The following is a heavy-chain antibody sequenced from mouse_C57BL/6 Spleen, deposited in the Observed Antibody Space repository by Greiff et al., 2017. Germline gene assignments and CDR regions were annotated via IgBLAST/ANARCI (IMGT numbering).Heavy chain of an antibody. V-gene: IGHV5-16*01. D-gene: IGHD2-2*01. J-gene: IGHJ1*03. CDR2: IIYDGSST. CDR1: GFTFSDYY. CDR3: ARGRLKYFDV. Sequence: EVQLVESEGGLVQPGSSMKLSCTASGFTFSDYYMAWVRQVPEKGLEWVANIIYDGSSTYYLDSLKSRFIISRDNAKNILYLQMSSLKSEDTATYYCARGRLKYFDVWGTGTTVTVSS.